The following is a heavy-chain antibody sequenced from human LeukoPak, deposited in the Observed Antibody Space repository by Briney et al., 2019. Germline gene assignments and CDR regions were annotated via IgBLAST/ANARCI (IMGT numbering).Heavy chain of an antibody. CDR2: IYNSGTT. J-gene: IGHJ6*02. CDR1: GFTVSSNY. Sequence: TGGSLRLSCAASGFTVSSNYMTWVRQAPGKGLEWVSVIYNSGTTFFADSVKGRFTISRDNSKNMVFLEMNSLTAEDTAVYYCARETYCNSSSCSVRYGMDVWGQGTTVAVSS. D-gene: IGHD2-2*01. CDR3: ARETYCNSSSCSVRYGMDV. V-gene: IGHV3-66*01.